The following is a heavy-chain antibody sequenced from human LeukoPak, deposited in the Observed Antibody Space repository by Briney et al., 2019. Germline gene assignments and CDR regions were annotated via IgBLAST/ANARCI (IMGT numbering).Heavy chain of an antibody. CDR1: GFTFSSYA. J-gene: IGHJ5*02. CDR2: ISSNGGST. CDR3: APSPYYYESSGYSA. V-gene: IGHV3-64D*06. D-gene: IGHD3-22*01. Sequence: GGSLRLSCSASGFTFSSYAMHWVRQAPGKGLEYVSAISSNGGSTYYADSVKGRFTISRDNSKNTLYLQMSSLRAEDTVVYYCAPSPYYYESSGYSAWGQGTPVTVSS.